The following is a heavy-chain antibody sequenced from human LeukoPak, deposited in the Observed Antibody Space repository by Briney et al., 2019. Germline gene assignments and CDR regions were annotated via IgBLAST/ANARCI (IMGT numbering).Heavy chain of an antibody. Sequence: SVKVSCKASGGTFSSYAISWVRQAPGQGLEWMGGIIPIFGTANYAQKFQGRVTITADETTSTAYMELSSLRSEDTAVYYCARTEFIVGAVYYYYGMDVWGQGTTVTVSS. CDR1: GGTFSSYA. V-gene: IGHV1-69*13. J-gene: IGHJ6*02. CDR2: IIPIFGTA. D-gene: IGHD1-26*01. CDR3: ARTEFIVGAVYYYYGMDV.